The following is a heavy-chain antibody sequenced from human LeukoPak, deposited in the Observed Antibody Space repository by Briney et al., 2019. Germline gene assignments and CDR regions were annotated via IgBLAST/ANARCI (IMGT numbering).Heavy chain of an antibody. D-gene: IGHD3-10*01. V-gene: IGHV3-23*01. CDR2: ISGSGGST. CDR1: AFTFSIYA. Sequence: GSLRLSCAASAFTFSIYAMSWVRQAPGKGLGWVSTISGSGGSTHYADSVKGRFTISRDNSKNTLYLQMNSLRAEDTAVYYCAKPYYYGSGSYYNFHYYYYMDVWGKGTTVTISS. J-gene: IGHJ6*03. CDR3: AKPYYYGSGSYYNFHYYYYMDV.